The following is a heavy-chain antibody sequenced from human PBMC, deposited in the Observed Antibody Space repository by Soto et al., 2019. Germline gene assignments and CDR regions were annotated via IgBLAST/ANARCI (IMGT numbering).Heavy chain of an antibody. J-gene: IGHJ6*02. Sequence: SETLSLTCAVYGGSFSGYYWSWIRQPPGKGLEWIGEINHSGSTNYNPSLKSRVTISVDTSKNQFSLKLSSVTAADTVVYYCAGAKWIQLWLKVYYYGMDVWGQGTTVTVSS. D-gene: IGHD5-18*01. CDR3: AGAKWIQLWLKVYYYGMDV. V-gene: IGHV4-34*01. CDR2: INHSGST. CDR1: GGSFSGYY.